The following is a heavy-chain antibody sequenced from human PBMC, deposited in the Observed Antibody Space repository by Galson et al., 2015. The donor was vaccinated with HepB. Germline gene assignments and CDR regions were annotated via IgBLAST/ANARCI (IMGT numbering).Heavy chain of an antibody. CDR1: GFTFSSYA. CDR3: VKGGTVTTPNYYYGMDV. V-gene: IGHV3-64D*06. J-gene: IGHJ6*02. CDR2: ISSNGGST. Sequence: SLRLSCAASGFTFSSYAMHWVRQAPGKGLEYVSAISSNGGSTYYADSVKGRFTISRDNSKNTLYLQMSSLRAEDTAVYYCVKGGTVTTPNYYYGMDVWGQGTTVTVSS. D-gene: IGHD4-17*01.